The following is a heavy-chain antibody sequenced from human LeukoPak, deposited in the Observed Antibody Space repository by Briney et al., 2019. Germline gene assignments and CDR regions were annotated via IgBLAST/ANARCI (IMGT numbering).Heavy chain of an antibody. Sequence: SGTLSLTCTVSGGSISSSSYYWGWIRQPPGKGLEWIGSIYYSGSTYYNPSLKSRVTISVDTSKNQFSLKLSSVTAADTAVYYCASESSSWDYYYGMDVWGQGTTVTVS. CDR2: IYYSGST. CDR1: GGSISSSSYY. J-gene: IGHJ6*02. D-gene: IGHD6-13*01. CDR3: ASESSSWDYYYGMDV. V-gene: IGHV4-39*01.